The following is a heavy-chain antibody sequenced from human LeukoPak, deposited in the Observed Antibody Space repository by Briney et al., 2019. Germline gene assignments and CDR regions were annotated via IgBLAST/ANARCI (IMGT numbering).Heavy chain of an antibody. Sequence: PGGSLRLSCAASGFTFSSYAMHWVRQAPGKGLEWVAVISYDGSNKYYADSVKGRSTISRDNSKNTLYLQMNSLRAEDTAVYYCARDQKAAGSGWSLAFDYWGQGTLVTVSS. V-gene: IGHV3-30-3*01. CDR3: ARDQKAAGSGWSLAFDY. J-gene: IGHJ4*02. CDR1: GFTFSSYA. D-gene: IGHD6-19*01. CDR2: ISYDGSNK.